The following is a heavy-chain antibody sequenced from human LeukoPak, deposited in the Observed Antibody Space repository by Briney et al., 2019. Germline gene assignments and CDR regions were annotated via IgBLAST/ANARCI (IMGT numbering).Heavy chain of an antibody. CDR1: GFSFSSYA. Sequence: PGGSLRLSCAASGFSFSSYAMSWVRQAPGKGLEWVSGISWNSGSIGYANSLKGRFTISRDNAKNSLYLQMNSLRAEDTALYYCAKAKSLQAVAGNIDYWGQGTLVTVSS. CDR2: ISWNSGSI. CDR3: AKAKSLQAVAGNIDY. J-gene: IGHJ4*02. D-gene: IGHD6-19*01. V-gene: IGHV3-9*01.